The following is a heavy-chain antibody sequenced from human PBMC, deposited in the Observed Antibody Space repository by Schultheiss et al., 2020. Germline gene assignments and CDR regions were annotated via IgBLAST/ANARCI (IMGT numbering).Heavy chain of an antibody. J-gene: IGHJ6*02. CDR3: ARWTEGYYYGMDV. D-gene: IGHD3/OR15-3a*01. V-gene: IGHV4-38-2*02. Sequence: SETLSLTCIVSGYSIRSGYYWGWIRQPPGKGLEWIGSIYHSGSIYYNPSLKSRVTISVDKSKNQFSLKLSSVTAADTAVYYCARWTEGYYYGMDVWGQGTTVTVSS. CDR1: GYSIRSGYY. CDR2: IYHSGSI.